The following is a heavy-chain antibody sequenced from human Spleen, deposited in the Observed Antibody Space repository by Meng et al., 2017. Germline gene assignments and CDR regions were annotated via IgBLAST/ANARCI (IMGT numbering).Heavy chain of an antibody. J-gene: IGHJ5*02. CDR1: GFTFSSYA. Sequence: GESLKISCAASGFTFSSYAMSWVRQAPGKGLVWVSGIHWNGGSTDYADSVKGRFTISRDNAKNSLYLQMNSLGAEDTAVYFCAKDPDCGFWSGEGPFDPWGQGTLVTVSS. CDR3: AKDPDCGFWSGEGPFDP. V-gene: IGHV3-20*04. CDR2: IHWNGGST. D-gene: IGHD3-3*01.